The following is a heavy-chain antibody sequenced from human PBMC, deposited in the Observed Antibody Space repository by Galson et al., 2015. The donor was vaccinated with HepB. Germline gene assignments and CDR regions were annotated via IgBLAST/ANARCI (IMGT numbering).Heavy chain of an antibody. V-gene: IGHV3-53*01. J-gene: IGHJ3*02. D-gene: IGHD3-10*01. CDR1: GFSVSNSD. CDR3: SRVPWGSGAFDI. Sequence: SLRLSCAASGFSVSNSDMSWVRQAPGQGLEWVSILFRGGDTKYADSVKGRFTVSRDNSKNTLHFQMDSLRVDDTAVYYCSRVPWGSGAFDIWGQGIMVTVSS. CDR2: LFRGGDT.